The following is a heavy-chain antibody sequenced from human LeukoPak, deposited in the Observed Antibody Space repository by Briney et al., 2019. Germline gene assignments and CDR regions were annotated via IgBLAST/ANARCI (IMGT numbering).Heavy chain of an antibody. CDR3: AGGPPRIIVGATRGWFDP. CDR2: INPSGGST. J-gene: IGHJ5*02. V-gene: IGHV1-46*01. CDR1: GYTFTSYY. Sequence: GASVKVSCKASGYTFTSYYMHWVRQAPGQGLEWMGIINPSGGSTSYAQKFQGRVTMTRDMSTSTVYMELSSLRSEDTAVYYCAGGPPRIIVGATRGWFDPWGQGTLVTVSS. D-gene: IGHD1-26*01.